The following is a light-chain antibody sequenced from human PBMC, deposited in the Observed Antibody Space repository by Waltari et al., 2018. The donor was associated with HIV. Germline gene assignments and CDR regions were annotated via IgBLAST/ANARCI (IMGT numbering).Light chain of an antibody. CDR2: SAS. CDR3: QQYGSSPRT. Sequence: EIVLTQSPDTLSLSPGESATLSCRASQSVSSNFLAWYQPKPGQAPRLLIYSASSRATHIPDRFSGSGSGTDFTLTIARLEPEDFAVYYCQQYGSSPRTFGQGTKVELK. CDR1: QSVSSNF. J-gene: IGKJ1*01. V-gene: IGKV3-20*01.